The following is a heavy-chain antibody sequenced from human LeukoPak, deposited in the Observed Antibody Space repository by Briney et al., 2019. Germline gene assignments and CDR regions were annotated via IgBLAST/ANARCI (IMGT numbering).Heavy chain of an antibody. CDR1: GGSVSGYQ. CDR3: ARGSGSYPPLDY. J-gene: IGHJ4*02. D-gene: IGHD3-10*01. Sequence: SETLSLTCTVSGGSVSGYQWSWVRKPAGKGLEWIGRIYTSGSTNYNPSLKSRVTMSVDTSKNQFSLELSSVTAADTAVYYCARGSGSYPPLDYWGQGTLVTVSS. V-gene: IGHV4-4*07. CDR2: IYTSGST.